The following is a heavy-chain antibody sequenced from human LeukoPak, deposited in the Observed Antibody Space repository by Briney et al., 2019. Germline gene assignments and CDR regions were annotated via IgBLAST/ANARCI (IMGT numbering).Heavy chain of an antibody. CDR2: IYYRGSSYHSAST. CDR3: ARDRVHFDF. Sequence: SETLSLTCTVSGGSISDYYWSWIRQPPGKGLEWIGYIYYRGSSYHSASTNYNPSLKSRVTISVEASENQFSLKLGSVTAADTAVYYCARDRVHFDFWGQGTLLTVSS. J-gene: IGHJ4*02. CDR1: GGSISDYY. V-gene: IGHV4-59*01.